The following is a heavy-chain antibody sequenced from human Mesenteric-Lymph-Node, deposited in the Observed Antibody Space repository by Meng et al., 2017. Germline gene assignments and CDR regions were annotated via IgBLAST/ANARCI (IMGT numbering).Heavy chain of an antibody. CDR3: ARGINGGCGD. CDR2: TYYRSKWYH. CDR1: RDIVSCNSAA. V-gene: IGHV6-1*01. Sequence: QPHQSVSGVAQPPDTISLTCAISRDIVSCNSAAWPRIRQSTSRGLGLLGRTYYRSKWYHEYAVSVKSRITISPDTPKNQFSLQLNSMTPEDTAGYYCARGINGGCGDWGQGTLVTVSS. D-gene: IGHD4-23*01. J-gene: IGHJ4*02.